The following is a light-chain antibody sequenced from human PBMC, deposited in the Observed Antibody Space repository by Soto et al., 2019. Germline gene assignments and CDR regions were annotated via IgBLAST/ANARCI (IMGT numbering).Light chain of an antibody. V-gene: IGLV2-23*01. CDR3: SSYAGSSARVV. CDR1: STDFENYNL. Sequence: QSALTQPASVSGSPGQSITISCTRSSTDFENYNLVSWYQHCPDKAPKLIIYEGTKRPSEISDRFSGSESDTTASLIISGLQPEDKADYYCSSYAGSSARVVFGGGTKVTVL. J-gene: IGLJ2*01. CDR2: EGT.